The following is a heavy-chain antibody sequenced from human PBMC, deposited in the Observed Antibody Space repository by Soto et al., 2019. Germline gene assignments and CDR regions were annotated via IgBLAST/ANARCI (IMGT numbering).Heavy chain of an antibody. CDR3: ARSDDYVAFDY. CDR2: IYYSGYT. Sequence: QVQLQESGPGLLKPSQTLSRTCTVSGGSISSGDYKWRWIRQPPGKGLEWIGYIYYSGYTYNNPSLKSRVATSVDTSKNQFSLKLSSVTAADTAVYYCARSDDYVAFDYWGQGTLVTVSS. D-gene: IGHD4-17*01. J-gene: IGHJ4*02. CDR1: GGSISSGDYK. V-gene: IGHV4-30-4*01.